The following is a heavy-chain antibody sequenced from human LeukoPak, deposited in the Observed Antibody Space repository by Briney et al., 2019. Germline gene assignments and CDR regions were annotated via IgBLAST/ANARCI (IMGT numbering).Heavy chain of an antibody. CDR2: IEQDGSEK. D-gene: IGHD4/OR15-4a*01. V-gene: IGHV3-7*01. CDR1: GFTFSNYW. J-gene: IGHJ4*02. CDR3: ARPSVLGPNTDY. Sequence: PGGSLRLSCAASGFTFSNYWMSWVRQTPGKGLEWVASIEQDGSEKYYVDSVKGRSTISRDNAKNSLFLQMNSLRADDTAVYYCARPSVLGPNTDYWGQGTLVTVSS.